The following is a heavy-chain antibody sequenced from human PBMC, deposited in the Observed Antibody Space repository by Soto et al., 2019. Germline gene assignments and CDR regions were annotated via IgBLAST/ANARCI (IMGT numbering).Heavy chain of an antibody. CDR2: ISGSGGST. CDR1: GFTFSSYA. CDR3: AKAPPQWDSSGWGFYY. Sequence: GGSLRLSCAASGFTFSSYAMSWVRQAPGKGLEWVSAISGSGGSTYYADSVKGRFTISRDNSKNTLYLQMNSLRAEDTAVYYCAKAPPQWDSSGWGFYYWGQGTLVTVSS. V-gene: IGHV3-23*01. D-gene: IGHD6-19*01. J-gene: IGHJ4*02.